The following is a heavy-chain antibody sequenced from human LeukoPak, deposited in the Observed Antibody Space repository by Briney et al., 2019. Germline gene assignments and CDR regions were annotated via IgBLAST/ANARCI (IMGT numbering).Heavy chain of an antibody. CDR2: INAGNGNT. J-gene: IGHJ5*02. CDR3: ARSDIVVVPAAITWFDP. D-gene: IGHD2-2*01. V-gene: IGHV1-3*01. CDR1: GYTFTSYA. Sequence: GASVKVSCKASGYTFTSYAMHRVRQAPGQRLEWMGWINAGNGNTKYSQKFQGRVTITRDTSASTAYMELSSLRSEDTAVYYCARSDIVVVPAAITWFDPWGQGTLVTVSS.